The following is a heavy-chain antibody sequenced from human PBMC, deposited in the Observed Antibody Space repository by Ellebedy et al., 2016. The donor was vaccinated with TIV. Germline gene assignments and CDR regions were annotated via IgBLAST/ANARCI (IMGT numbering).Heavy chain of an antibody. Sequence: GGSLRLSXAASGFTFSSYGMHWVRQAPGKGLEWVANIKQDGSEKYYVDSVKGRFTISRDNAKNSLYLQMNSLRAEDTAVYYCARRQGGWFGELLDVYYYYYMDVWGKGTTVTVSS. CDR1: GFTFSSYG. V-gene: IGHV3-7*01. J-gene: IGHJ6*03. CDR2: IKQDGSEK. CDR3: ARRQGGWFGELLDVYYYYYMDV. D-gene: IGHD3-10*01.